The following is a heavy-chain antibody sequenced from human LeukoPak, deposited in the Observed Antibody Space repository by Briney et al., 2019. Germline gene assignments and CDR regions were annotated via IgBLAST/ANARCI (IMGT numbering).Heavy chain of an antibody. CDR1: GYTFINYG. V-gene: IGHV1-18*04. J-gene: IGHJ4*02. Sequence: ASVNVSCKASGYTFINYGISWVRQAPGLGLEWMGWTSYNGNTNYAQKFQDRVTMTTDTSTTTAYMELRSLESDDTAVYYCARHSGSGWQALGYWGQGTLVTVSS. CDR2: TSYNGNT. D-gene: IGHD6-19*01. CDR3: ARHSGSGWQALGY.